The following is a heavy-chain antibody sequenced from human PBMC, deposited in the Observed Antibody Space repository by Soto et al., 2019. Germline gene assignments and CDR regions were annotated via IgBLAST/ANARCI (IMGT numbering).Heavy chain of an antibody. J-gene: IGHJ4*02. D-gene: IGHD1-26*01. CDR2: IWYDGSNK. CDR1: GFTFSSYA. Sequence: QVQLVESGGGVVQPGRSLRLSCAASGFTFSSYAMHWVRQAPGTGLEWVAVIWYDGSNKYYADSVKGRFTISRDNSKNTLYLQMNSLRAEDTAMYYCARERWRMGAPGGIDYWGQGTLVTVSS. V-gene: IGHV3-33*01. CDR3: ARERWRMGAPGGIDY.